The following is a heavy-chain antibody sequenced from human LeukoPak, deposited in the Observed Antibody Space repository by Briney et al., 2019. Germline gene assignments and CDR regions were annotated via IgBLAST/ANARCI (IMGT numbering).Heavy chain of an antibody. CDR2: INLSDGST. V-gene: IGHV1-46*03. Sequence: ASVKVSCKASGYTFTSSYMHWGRQAPGQGLEGMGIINLSDGSTSYAQKCQGRVTITRITSTSTVYMELSSLRSEDTAVYYCATGGTDDYWGQGTLVTVSS. J-gene: IGHJ4*02. D-gene: IGHD1-26*01. CDR3: ATGGTDDY. CDR1: GYTFTSSY.